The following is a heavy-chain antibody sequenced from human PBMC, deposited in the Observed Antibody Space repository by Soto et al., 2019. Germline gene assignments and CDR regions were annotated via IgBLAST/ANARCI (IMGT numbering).Heavy chain of an antibody. V-gene: IGHV1-3*05. Sequence: QVQLVQSGAEEKKPGASVKVSCKASGYTFTSYAMHWVRQAPGQRLEWMGWINAGNGNTKYSQKFQGRVTITRGTSGIPGYVELSSLRSEDTAVYYCATQYYYGPHDAFDIGGQGTMGTVSS. CDR3: ATQYYYGPHDAFDI. CDR2: INAGNGNT. D-gene: IGHD3-10*01. CDR1: GYTFTSYA. J-gene: IGHJ3*02.